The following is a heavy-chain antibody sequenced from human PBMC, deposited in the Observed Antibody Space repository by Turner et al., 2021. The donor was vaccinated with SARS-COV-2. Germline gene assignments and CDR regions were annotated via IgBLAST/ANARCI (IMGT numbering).Heavy chain of an antibody. D-gene: IGHD3-22*01. V-gene: IGHV1-18*01. CDR2: ISAYNGNK. Sequence: QVQLVQSGAEVKKPGASVKVSCKASGYTFSSYGISWVRQAPGQGLEWMGWISAYNGNKNYAQKLQGRVTMTTDTYTSTAYMEMRSLRSDDTAVYYCAREPFTYSYDNSGNWFDPWGQGTLVTVSS. CDR3: AREPFTYSYDNSGNWFDP. CDR1: GYTFSSYG. J-gene: IGHJ5*02.